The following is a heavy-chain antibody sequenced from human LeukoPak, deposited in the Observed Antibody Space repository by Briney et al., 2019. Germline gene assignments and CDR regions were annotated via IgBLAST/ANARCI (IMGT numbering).Heavy chain of an antibody. J-gene: IGHJ1*01. CDR2: IYTSGST. D-gene: IGHD6-19*01. CDR3: ASSIAVAGRGAEYFQH. V-gene: IGHV4-4*07. CDR1: GGSISSYY. Sequence: SETLSLTCTVSGGSISSYYWSWIRQPAGKGLEWIGRIYTSGSTTYNPSRKSRVTMSVDKSKNQFSLKLSSVTAADTAVYYCASSIAVAGRGAEYFQHWGQGTLVTVSS.